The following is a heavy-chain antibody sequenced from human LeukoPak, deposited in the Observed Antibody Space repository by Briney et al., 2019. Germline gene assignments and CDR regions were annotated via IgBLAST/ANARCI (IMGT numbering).Heavy chain of an antibody. CDR1: GFTFINYA. J-gene: IGHJ4*02. CDR2: ISYDGSNK. Sequence: PGRSLRLSCAASGFTFINYAMHWVRQAPGKGLEWVTVISYDGSNKYYADSVKGRFTISRDNSNNTLYLQMNSLRAEDTAVYYCAREMSQSYSSGSFSFGYGCQGTLVTVSA. D-gene: IGHD3-10*01. V-gene: IGHV3-30-3*01. CDR3: AREMSQSYSSGSFSFGY.